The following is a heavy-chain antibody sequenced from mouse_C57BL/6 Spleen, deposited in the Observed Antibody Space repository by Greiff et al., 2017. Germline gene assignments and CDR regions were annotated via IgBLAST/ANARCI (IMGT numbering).Heavy chain of an antibody. CDR1: GYTFTSYW. D-gene: IGHD1-1*01. J-gene: IGHJ2*01. Sequence: QVQLQQSGAELAKPGASVTLSCKASGYTFTSYWMHWVQQRPGQGLEWIGYINPSSGYTKYNQKFKDKATLTADKSSSTDYMQLSSLTYQDSAVYYCAKRITTVVADYFDYWGQGTTLTVSS. CDR2: INPSSGYT. V-gene: IGHV1-7*01. CDR3: AKRITTVVADYFDY.